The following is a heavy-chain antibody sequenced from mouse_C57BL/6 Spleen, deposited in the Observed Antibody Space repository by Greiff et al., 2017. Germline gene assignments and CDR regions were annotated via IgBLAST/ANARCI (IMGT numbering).Heavy chain of an antibody. Sequence: EVQRVESGGGLVKPGGSLKLSCAASGFTFSSYAMSWVRQTPEKRLEWVATISDGGSYTNYPDNVKGRLTISRANAKNNLYLQMSHLKSEDTAMYYCARDQGYDYDVFAYWGQGTLVTVSA. CDR3: ARDQGYDYDVFAY. V-gene: IGHV5-4*01. D-gene: IGHD2-4*01. CDR1: GFTFSSYA. CDR2: ISDGGSYT. J-gene: IGHJ3*01.